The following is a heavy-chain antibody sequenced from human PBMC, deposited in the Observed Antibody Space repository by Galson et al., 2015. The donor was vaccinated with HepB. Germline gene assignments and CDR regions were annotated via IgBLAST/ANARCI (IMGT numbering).Heavy chain of an antibody. Sequence: SLRLSCAASGFSVSSNYMSWVRQAPGKGLEWVSLIYSGGSTYYADSVKGRFTISRDNSKNTLYLQMNSLRAEDTAVYYCAREQWEAFDIWGQGTMVTVSS. CDR2: IYSGGST. D-gene: IGHD1-26*01. V-gene: IGHV3-53*01. CDR3: AREQWEAFDI. CDR1: GFSVSSNY. J-gene: IGHJ3*02.